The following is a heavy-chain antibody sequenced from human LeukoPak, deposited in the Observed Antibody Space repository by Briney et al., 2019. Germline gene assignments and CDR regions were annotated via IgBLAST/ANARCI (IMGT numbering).Heavy chain of an antibody. CDR1: GGSFSGYY. Sequence: SETLSLTCAMYGGSFSGYYWSWIRQPPGKGLEWIGEINHSGSTNYNPSLKSRVTMSVDTSKSQFSPKVNSVTAADTAAYYCAYSNYDPTFDYWGQGTLVTVSS. CDR3: AYSNYDPTFDY. V-gene: IGHV4-34*01. J-gene: IGHJ4*02. D-gene: IGHD4-11*01. CDR2: INHSGST.